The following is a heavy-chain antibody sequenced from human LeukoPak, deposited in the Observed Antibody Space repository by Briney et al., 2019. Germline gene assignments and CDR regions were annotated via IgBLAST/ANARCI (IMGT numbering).Heavy chain of an antibody. J-gene: IGHJ4*02. Sequence: SETLSLTCAVSGYTISSGYYWGWIRQPPGKGLEWIGSIYHSGSTYCNPSLKSRVTISVDTSKNQFSLKLSSVTAADTAVYYCARGRMIFDVLIPFDYWGQGTLVTVSS. D-gene: IGHD3-16*01. CDR3: ARGRMIFDVLIPFDY. V-gene: IGHV4-38-2*01. CDR2: IYHSGST. CDR1: GYTISSGYY.